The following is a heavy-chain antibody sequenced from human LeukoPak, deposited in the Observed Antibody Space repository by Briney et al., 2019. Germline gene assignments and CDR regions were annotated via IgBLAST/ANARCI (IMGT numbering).Heavy chain of an antibody. V-gene: IGHV3-30-3*01. CDR1: GFTFSSYA. Sequence: PGRSLRLSCAASGFTFSSYAMHWVRQAPGKGLEWVAVISYDGSNKYYADSVKGRFTISRDNSKNTLYLQMNSLRAEDTAVYYCARDIAAAGIDYFDYWGQGTLVTVSS. CDR2: ISYDGSNK. J-gene: IGHJ4*02. D-gene: IGHD6-13*01. CDR3: ARDIAAAGIDYFDY.